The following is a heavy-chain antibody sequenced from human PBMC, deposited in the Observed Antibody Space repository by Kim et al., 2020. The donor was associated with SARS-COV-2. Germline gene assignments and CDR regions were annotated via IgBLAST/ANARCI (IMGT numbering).Heavy chain of an antibody. V-gene: IGHV4-39*01. CDR3: ARGETYYDFWSRRGGHYFDY. CDR2: IYYSGST. Sequence: SETLSLTCTVSGGSISSSSYYWGWIRQPPGKGLEWIGSIYYSGSTYYNPSLKSRVTISVDTSKNQFSLKLSSVTAADTAVYYCARGETYYDFWSRRGGHYFDYWGQGTLVTVSS. D-gene: IGHD3-3*01. J-gene: IGHJ4*02. CDR1: GGSISSSSYY.